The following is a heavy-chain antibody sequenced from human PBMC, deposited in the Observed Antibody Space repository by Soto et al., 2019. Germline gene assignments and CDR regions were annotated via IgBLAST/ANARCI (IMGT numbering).Heavy chain of an antibody. CDR1: GFTFSSYS. CDR2: ISSSSSYI. Sequence: EVQLVESGGGLVKPGGSLRLSCAASGFTFSSYSMNWVRQAPGKGLEWVSSISSSSSYIYYADSVKGRFTISRDNAKNSLYLQMNSLRAEDPAVYYCARGSDFWSGYYPTGGMDVWGQGTTVTVSS. D-gene: IGHD3-3*01. V-gene: IGHV3-21*01. CDR3: ARGSDFWSGYYPTGGMDV. J-gene: IGHJ6*02.